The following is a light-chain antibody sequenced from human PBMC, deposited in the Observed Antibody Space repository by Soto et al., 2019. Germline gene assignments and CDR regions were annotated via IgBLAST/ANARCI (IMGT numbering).Light chain of an antibody. CDR2: DAS. CDR1: QSVSSY. V-gene: IGKV3-11*01. Sequence: EIVLTQSPATLSLSPGERATLSCRASQSVSSYLAWYQQKPGQAPRLLIYDASNRATGIPARFSGSGSGTDFTLTISSLHPEDSATYYCQQSYSTPPTFGQGTKVEI. CDR3: QQSYSTPPT. J-gene: IGKJ1*01.